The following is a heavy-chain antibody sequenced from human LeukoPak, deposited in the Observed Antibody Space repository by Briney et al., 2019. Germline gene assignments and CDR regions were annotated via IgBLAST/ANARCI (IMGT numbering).Heavy chain of an antibody. CDR2: ISYDGSNK. CDR3: ARDRGSSPFYYFDY. J-gene: IGHJ4*02. V-gene: IGHV3-30*04. D-gene: IGHD6-6*01. CDR1: GFTFSSYA. Sequence: GGSLRLSCAASGFTFSSYAMHWVRQAPGKGLEWVAVISYDGSNKYYADSVKGRFTISRDNSKNTLYLQMNSLRAEDTAVYYCARDRGSSPFYYFDYWGQGTLVTVSS.